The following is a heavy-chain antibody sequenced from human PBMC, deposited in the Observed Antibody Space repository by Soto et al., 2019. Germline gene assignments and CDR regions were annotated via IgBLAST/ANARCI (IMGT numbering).Heavy chain of an antibody. CDR1: GFTFSSYG. V-gene: IGHV3-33*01. Sequence: QVQLVESGGGVVQPGRSLRLSCAASGFTFSSYGIHWVRQAPGKGLEWVAVIWYDGSNKYYADSVKGRFTISRDNSKNTLYLKMNSLRAEDTAVYYCASEGMPVVTPTQPYWYFDLWGRGTLVTVSS. CDR3: ASEGMPVVTPTQPYWYFDL. J-gene: IGHJ2*01. CDR2: IWYDGSNK. D-gene: IGHD2-21*02.